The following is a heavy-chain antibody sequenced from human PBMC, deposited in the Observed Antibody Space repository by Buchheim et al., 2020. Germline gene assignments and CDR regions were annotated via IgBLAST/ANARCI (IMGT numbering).Heavy chain of an antibody. D-gene: IGHD4-17*01. CDR1: GFTFSSYW. J-gene: IGHJ6*03. Sequence: EVQLVESGGGLVQPGGSLRLSCAASGFTFSSYWMSWVRQAPGKGLEWVANIKQDGSEKYYVDSVKGRFTISRDNAKNSLYLQMNSLRADDTAVYYCARSNWDYGVYYYYYMDVWGKGTT. CDR2: IKQDGSEK. V-gene: IGHV3-7*01. CDR3: ARSNWDYGVYYYYYMDV.